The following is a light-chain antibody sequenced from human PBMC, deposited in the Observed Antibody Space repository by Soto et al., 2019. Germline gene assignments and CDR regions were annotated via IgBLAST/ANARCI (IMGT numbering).Light chain of an antibody. CDR2: GAS. Sequence: EIVMTQSPATLSVSPGERATLSCRASQSVSANLAWYQQKPGQAPRLLIYGASTRATGIPARFSGSGSGTELTLTISSLQSEDVAVYYCQQYSNWPQTFGQGTKVDIK. J-gene: IGKJ1*01. CDR1: QSVSAN. CDR3: QQYSNWPQT. V-gene: IGKV3-15*01.